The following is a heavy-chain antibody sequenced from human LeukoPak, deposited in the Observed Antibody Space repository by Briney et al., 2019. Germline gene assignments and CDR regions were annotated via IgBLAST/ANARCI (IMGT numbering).Heavy chain of an antibody. V-gene: IGHV4-59*01. D-gene: IGHD3-9*01. CDR3: AREATYYDILTKGRGGFDY. CDR2: IYYSGNT. CDR1: GDSISSYY. J-gene: IGHJ4*02. Sequence: SETLSLTCTVSGDSISSYYWSWIRQPPGKGLEWIGYIYYSGNTNYNPSLKSRVTISEDTSKNQFSLKLSYVTAADTAVYYCAREATYYDILTKGRGGFDYWGQGTLVTVSS.